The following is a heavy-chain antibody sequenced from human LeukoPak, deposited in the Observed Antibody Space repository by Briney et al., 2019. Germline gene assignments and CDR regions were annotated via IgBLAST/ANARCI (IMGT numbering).Heavy chain of an antibody. V-gene: IGHV3-66*01. CDR1: GFTVSSNY. J-gene: IGHJ4*02. D-gene: IGHD3-3*01. CDR3: AKSLNYDFWSGYYATLFDY. CDR2: IYSGGST. Sequence: GGSLRLSCAASGFTVSSNYMSWVRQAPGKGLEWVSVIYSGGSTYYADSVKGRFTISRDNSKNTLYLQMNSLRAEDTAVYYCAKSLNYDFWSGYYATLFDYWGQGTLVTVSS.